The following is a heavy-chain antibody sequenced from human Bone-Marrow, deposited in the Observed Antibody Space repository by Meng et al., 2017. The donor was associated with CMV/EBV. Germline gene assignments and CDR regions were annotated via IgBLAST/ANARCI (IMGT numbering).Heavy chain of an antibody. CDR1: GGSVSSGSYH. D-gene: IGHD3-3*01. CDR2: IYDSAST. V-gene: IGHV4-61*01. J-gene: IGHJ2*01. Sequence: GSLRLSCTVSGGSVSSGSYHWSWIRQPPGKGLEWIGFIYDSASTNYNPSLKSRVTISKDTSKNQLSLKLTFVTAADTAVYYCARGIKDYDFWPFDLWGRGTQVPVSS. CDR3: ARGIKDYDFWPFDL.